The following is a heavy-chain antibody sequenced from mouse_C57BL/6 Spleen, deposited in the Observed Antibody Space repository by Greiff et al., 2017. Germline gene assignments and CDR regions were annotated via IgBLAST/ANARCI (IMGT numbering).Heavy chain of an antibody. D-gene: IGHD2-1*01. V-gene: IGHV1-81*01. J-gene: IGHJ2*01. Sequence: QVQLQQSGAELARPGASVKLSCKASGYTFTSYGISWVKQRTGQGLEWIGEIYPRSGNTYYNEKFKGKATLTADKSSSTAYMELRSLTSEDSAVYFCARRRDYGNYLYFDYWGQGTTLTVSS. CDR2: IYPRSGNT. CDR1: GYTFTSYG. CDR3: ARRRDYGNYLYFDY.